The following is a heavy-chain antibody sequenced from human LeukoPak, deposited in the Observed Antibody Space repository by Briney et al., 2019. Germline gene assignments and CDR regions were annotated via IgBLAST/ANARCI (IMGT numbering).Heavy chain of an antibody. CDR1: GFTFSTYS. Sequence: GGSLRLSCAASGFTFSTYSMNWVRQAPGKGLEWVSVISGSGGITYYADSVKGRFTMSRDNAKNTLYLQINSLRVEDTAVYYCARQNYGNPDYWGQGTLVTVSS. D-gene: IGHD3-16*01. V-gene: IGHV3-21*06. CDR3: ARQNYGNPDY. CDR2: ISGSGGIT. J-gene: IGHJ4*02.